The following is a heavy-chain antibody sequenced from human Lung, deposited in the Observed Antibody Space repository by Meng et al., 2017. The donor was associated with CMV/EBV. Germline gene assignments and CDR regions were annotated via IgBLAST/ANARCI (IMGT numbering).Heavy chain of an antibody. D-gene: IGHD3-10*01. CDR2: LGDHDGAT. Sequence: VPMVELGYEVRVAWGPWRCSCNASHSTMNGCGGSECRQAPGQGLEWMAWLGDHDGATSHAPRFQGRVIVTADRPTATAYMELRNLRSEDTGVYYCARGTPGRRYADYWGQGTLVTVSS. CDR3: ARGTPGRRYADY. CDR1: HSTMNGCG. J-gene: IGHJ4*02. V-gene: IGHV1-18*01.